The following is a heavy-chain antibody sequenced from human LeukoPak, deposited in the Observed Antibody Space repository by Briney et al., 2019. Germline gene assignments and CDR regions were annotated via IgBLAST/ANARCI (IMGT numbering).Heavy chain of an antibody. D-gene: IGHD5-12*01. Sequence: ASVKVSCKASGYTFTGYYMHWVRQAPGQGLEWMGWINPNSGGTNYAQKFQGRVTMTRDTSISTAYMELSRLRSDDTAVYYCARDQGAYSGYDLSALYYYYYGMDVWGQGTTGTVSS. V-gene: IGHV1-2*02. J-gene: IGHJ6*02. CDR2: INPNSGGT. CDR1: GYTFTGYY. CDR3: ARDQGAYSGYDLSALYYYYYGMDV.